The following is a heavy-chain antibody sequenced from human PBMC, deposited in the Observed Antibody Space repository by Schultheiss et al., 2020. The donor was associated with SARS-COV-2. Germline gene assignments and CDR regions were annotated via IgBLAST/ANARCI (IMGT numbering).Heavy chain of an antibody. D-gene: IGHD1-26*01. J-gene: IGHJ6*02. CDR3: ARENSGARWEPHYYYGMDV. V-gene: IGHV3-30*03. CDR1: GFTFSDYY. Sequence: GGSLRLSCAASGFTFSDYYMSWIRQAPGKGLEWVAVISYDGSNKYYADSVKGRFTISRDNAKNSLYLQVNSLRAEDTAVYYCARENSGARWEPHYYYGMDVWGQGTTVTVSS. CDR2: ISYDGSNK.